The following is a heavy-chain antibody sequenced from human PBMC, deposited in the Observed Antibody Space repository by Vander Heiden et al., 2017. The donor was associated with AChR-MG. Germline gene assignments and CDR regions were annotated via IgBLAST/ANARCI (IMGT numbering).Heavy chain of an antibody. D-gene: IGHD3-10*01. V-gene: IGHV3-30-3*01. CDR2: ISYDGSNK. Sequence: QVQLVESGGGVVQPGRSLRLSCAASGFTFSSYAMHWGRQAPGKGLEWVAVISYDGSNKYYADSVKGRFTISRDNSKNTLYLQMNSLRAEDTAVYYCARGFTWFGELLPPHYWGQGTLVTVSS. CDR3: ARGFTWFGELLPPHY. J-gene: IGHJ4*02. CDR1: GFTFSSYA.